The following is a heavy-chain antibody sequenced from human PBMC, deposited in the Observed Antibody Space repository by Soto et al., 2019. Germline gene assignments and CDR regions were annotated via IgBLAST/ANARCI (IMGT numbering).Heavy chain of an antibody. J-gene: IGHJ1*01. CDR2: INDDSGDT. D-gene: IGHD3-9*01. CDR3: APRDYDILTGYLHI. CDR1: EHTSTIYY. V-gene: IGHV1-2*02. Sequence: QAHLVQSGAEVRKPGASVKVSCQALEHTSTIYYIHWVRQARGQGLEWMGWINDDSGDTTYAEDFRGRVTFTRDTSTSTFHMELSRLRLDDTAMYFCAPRDYDILTGYLHIWGQGTLITVSS.